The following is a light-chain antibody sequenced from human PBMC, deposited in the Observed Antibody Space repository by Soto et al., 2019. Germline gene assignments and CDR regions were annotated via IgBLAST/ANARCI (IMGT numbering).Light chain of an antibody. CDR1: QDVSRW. CDR3: QQANCFPFT. Sequence: DIQMTQSPSYVSASVGDRVIITCRASQDVSRWLGWYQQKPGKAPKLLIYGASSLQSGVPSRFSGSGSGVDFTLTISSLQPEDFATYYCQQANCFPFTFGPGTKVDIK. CDR2: GAS. V-gene: IGKV1-12*01. J-gene: IGKJ3*01.